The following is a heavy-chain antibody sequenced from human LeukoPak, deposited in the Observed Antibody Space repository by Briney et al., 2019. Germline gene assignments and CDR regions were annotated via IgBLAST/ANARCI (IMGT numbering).Heavy chain of an antibody. D-gene: IGHD2-15*01. CDR2: INHSGST. J-gene: IGHJ3*02. CDR1: GGSFSGYY. CDR3: AGSYIAPGAFDI. Sequence: PSETLSLTCAVYGGSFSGYYWSWIRQPPGKGLEWIGEINHSGSTNYSPSLKSRVTISVDTSKNQFSLKLSSVTAADTAVYYCAGSYIAPGAFDIWGQGTMVTVSS. V-gene: IGHV4-34*01.